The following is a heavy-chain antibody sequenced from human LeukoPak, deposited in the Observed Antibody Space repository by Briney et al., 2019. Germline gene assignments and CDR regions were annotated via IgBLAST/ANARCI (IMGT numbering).Heavy chain of an antibody. D-gene: IGHD3-3*01. CDR1: GYTFTSYG. CDR2: ISAYNGCT. J-gene: IGHJ6*03. Sequence: ASVKVSCKASGYTFTSYGISWVRQAPGQGLEWMGWISAYNGCTNYAQKLQGRVTMTTDTPTSTAYMELRSLRSDDTAVYYCASTGAEDYDFWSGYGHYMDVWGKGTTVTVSS. V-gene: IGHV1-18*01. CDR3: ASTGAEDYDFWSGYGHYMDV.